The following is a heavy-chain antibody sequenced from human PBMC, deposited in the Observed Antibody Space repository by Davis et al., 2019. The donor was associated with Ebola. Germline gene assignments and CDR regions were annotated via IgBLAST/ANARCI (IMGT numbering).Heavy chain of an antibody. V-gene: IGHV5-51*01. CDR1: GYIFPKSW. Sequence: GESLKISCKGSGYIFPKSWIGWVRQMPGKGLEWMGIIYPGASNTKYSPSFRGQVTVSADKSISTAYLQWSSLKASDTALYYCARLPWGTVAGLDSWGQGTLVTVSS. J-gene: IGHJ4*02. D-gene: IGHD3-16*01. CDR3: ARLPWGTVAGLDS. CDR2: IYPGASNT.